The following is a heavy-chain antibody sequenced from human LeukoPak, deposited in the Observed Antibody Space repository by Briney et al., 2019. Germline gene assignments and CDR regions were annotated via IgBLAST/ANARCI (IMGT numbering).Heavy chain of an antibody. V-gene: IGHV1-69*13. D-gene: IGHD1-1*01. Sequence: SVKVSCKASGGTFSSYAISWVRQAPGQGLEWMGGIIPIFGTANYAQKFQGRVTITADESTSTAYMELSSLRSEDTAVYYCARTSTGTSPSKYYFDYWGQGTLVTVPS. CDR1: GGTFSSYA. CDR2: IIPIFGTA. J-gene: IGHJ4*02. CDR3: ARTSTGTSPSKYYFDY.